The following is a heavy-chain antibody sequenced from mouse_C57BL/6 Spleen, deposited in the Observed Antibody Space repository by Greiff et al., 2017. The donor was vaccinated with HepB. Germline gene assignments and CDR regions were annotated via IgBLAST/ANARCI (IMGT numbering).Heavy chain of an antibody. J-gene: IGHJ3*01. V-gene: IGHV5-9-1*02. Sequence: EVQGVESGEGLVKPGGSLKLSCAASGFTFSSYAMSWVRQTPEKRLEWVAYISSGGDYIYYADTVKGRFTISRDNARNTLYLQMSSLKSEDTAMYYCTREGYDYDGAWFAYWGQGTLVTVSA. D-gene: IGHD2-4*01. CDR2: ISSGGDYI. CDR1: GFTFSSYA. CDR3: TREGYDYDGAWFAY.